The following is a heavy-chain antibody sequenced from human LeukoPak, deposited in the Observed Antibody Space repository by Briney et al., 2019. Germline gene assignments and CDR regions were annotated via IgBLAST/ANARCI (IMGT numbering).Heavy chain of an antibody. CDR1: GFTFSSYA. CDR2: LSGSGGST. Sequence: PGGSLRLSCAASGFTFSSYAMSWVRQAPGKGLDWVSALSGSGGSTYYADSVKGRFTISRDNSKNTLYLQMHSLRAEDTALYYCAKDQARGSSGWATPVDYWGQGTLVTVSS. CDR3: AKDQARGSSGWATPVDY. V-gene: IGHV3-23*01. D-gene: IGHD6-19*01. J-gene: IGHJ4*02.